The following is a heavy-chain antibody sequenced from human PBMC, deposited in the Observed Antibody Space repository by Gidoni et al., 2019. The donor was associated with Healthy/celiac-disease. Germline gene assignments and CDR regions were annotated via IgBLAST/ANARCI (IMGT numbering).Heavy chain of an antibody. J-gene: IGHJ4*02. D-gene: IGHD3-22*01. Sequence: EVQLLESGGGLVQPGGSPRLSCAAYGFTFSSYAMSWVRQAPGKGLEWVSAISGSGGSTYYADSVKGRFTISRDNSKNTLYLQMNSLRAEDTAVYYCAKEYDSSGYYYSGYYFDYWGQGTLVTVSS. V-gene: IGHV3-23*01. CDR1: GFTFSSYA. CDR2: ISGSGGST. CDR3: AKEYDSSGYYYSGYYFDY.